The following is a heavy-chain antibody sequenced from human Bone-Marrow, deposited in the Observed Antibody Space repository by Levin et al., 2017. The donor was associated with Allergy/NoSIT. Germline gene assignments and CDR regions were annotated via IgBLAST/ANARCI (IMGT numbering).Heavy chain of an antibody. CDR3: ARLGYCSGGSCYGIYYFDY. CDR1: GGSISSSSYY. D-gene: IGHD2-15*01. V-gene: IGHV4-39*01. J-gene: IGHJ4*02. CDR2: IYYSGST. Sequence: ESLKISCTVSGGSISSSSYYWGWIRQPPGKGLEWIGSIYYSGSTYYNPSLKSRVTISVDTSKNQFSLKLSSVTAADTAVYYCARLGYCSGGSCYGIYYFDYWGQGTLVTVSS.